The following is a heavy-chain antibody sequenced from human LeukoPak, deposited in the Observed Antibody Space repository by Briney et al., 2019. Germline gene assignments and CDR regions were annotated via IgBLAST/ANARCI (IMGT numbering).Heavy chain of an antibody. CDR3: AELGITMIGGV. CDR2: IKLDGSEK. D-gene: IGHD3-10*02. CDR1: GFTFSSYG. V-gene: IGHV3-7*01. J-gene: IGHJ6*04. Sequence: GGSLRLSCAASGFTFSSYGMNWVRQAPGKGLEWVANIKLDGSEKYYVDSVKGRFTISRDNAKNSLYLQMNSLRAEDTAVYYCAELGITMIGGVWGKGTTVTISS.